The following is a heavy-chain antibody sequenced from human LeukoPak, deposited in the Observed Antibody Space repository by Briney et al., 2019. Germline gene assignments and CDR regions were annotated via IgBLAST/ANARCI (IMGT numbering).Heavy chain of an antibody. Sequence: GASVKLSRTASVYTLTSYDINWVRQATGQGLEWMGWMNPNSGNTGYAQKFQGRVTMTRNTSISTAYMELSSLRSEDTAVYYCARAGGYCGRISCPYYFDYWGQASQLAVSS. J-gene: IGHJ4*02. D-gene: IGHD2-15*01. CDR3: ARAGGYCGRISCPYYFDY. CDR2: MNPNSGNT. CDR1: VYTLTSYD. V-gene: IGHV1-8*01.